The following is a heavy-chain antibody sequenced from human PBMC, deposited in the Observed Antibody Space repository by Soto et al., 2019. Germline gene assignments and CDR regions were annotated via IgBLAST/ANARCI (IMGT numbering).Heavy chain of an antibody. V-gene: IGHV3-72*01. Sequence: GGSLRLSCAGSGFTLSGHYIAWVSQAPGKGLEWVGRSRDKPQGYSTAYAASVKGRFTTSRDESKNSAYLQMNSLKTEDTAVYYCVRATYFSDSSGYTRCLDYWGQGTLVTVSS. CDR1: GFTLSGHY. J-gene: IGHJ4*02. CDR3: VRATYFSDSSGYTRCLDY. D-gene: IGHD3-22*01. CDR2: SRDKPQGYST.